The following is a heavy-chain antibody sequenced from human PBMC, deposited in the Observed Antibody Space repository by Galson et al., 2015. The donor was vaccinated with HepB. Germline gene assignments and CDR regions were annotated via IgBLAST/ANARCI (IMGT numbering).Heavy chain of an antibody. CDR2: INAGNGNT. CDR1: GYTFTSYA. CDR3: ARVGVLWPPFDY. J-gene: IGHJ4*02. V-gene: IGHV1-3*01. Sequence: SVKVSCKASGYTFTSYAMHWVRQAPGQRLEWMGWINAGNGNTKYSQKFQGRVTITRDTSASTAYMELSSLRSEDTAVYYCARVGVLWPPFDYWGQGTLVTVSS. D-gene: IGHD2/OR15-2a*01.